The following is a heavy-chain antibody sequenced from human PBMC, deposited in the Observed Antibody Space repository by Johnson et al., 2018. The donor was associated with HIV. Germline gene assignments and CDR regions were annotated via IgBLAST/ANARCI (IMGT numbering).Heavy chain of an antibody. J-gene: IGHJ3*02. CDR1: GFTFSSYW. CDR3: ARDVVSDGTYPPDAFDI. Sequence: VQLVESGGGLVQPGGSLGLSCAASGFTFSSYWMTWVRQVPGKGLEWVDNIKQDGSEKYYVDFVKGRFTISRDNAKNFLFLQVNNLRVEDTAVYYCARDVVSDGTYPPDAFDIWGQGTMVTVSS. D-gene: IGHD1-26*01. CDR2: IKQDGSEK. V-gene: IGHV3-7*05.